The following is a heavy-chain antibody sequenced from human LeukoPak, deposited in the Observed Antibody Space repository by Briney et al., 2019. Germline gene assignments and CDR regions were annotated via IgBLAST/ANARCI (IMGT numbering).Heavy chain of an antibody. CDR2: INGSGVVT. CDR3: AKDLWEGSTSPTDY. J-gene: IGHJ4*02. V-gene: IGHV3-23*01. CDR1: GFTFSSYS. Sequence: PGGSLRLSCAASGFTFSSYSMTWVRQAPGKGLEWVSVINGSGVVTFYADSVRGRFTISRDNSKNTLYLQMNSLRAEDTAVYYCAKDLWEGSTSPTDYWGQGTLVTVSS. D-gene: IGHD2-2*01.